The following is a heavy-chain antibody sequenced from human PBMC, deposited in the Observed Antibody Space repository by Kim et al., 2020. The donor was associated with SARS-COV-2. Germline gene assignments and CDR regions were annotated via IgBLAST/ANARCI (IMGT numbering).Heavy chain of an antibody. J-gene: IGHJ4*02. V-gene: IGHV4-39*01. Sequence: SETLSLTCTVSGGSISSSSYYWGWIRQPPGKGLEWIGSIYYSGSTYYNPSLKSRVTISVDTSKNQFSLKLSSVTAADTAVYYCARQSGSYGDFDYWGQGTLVTVSS. CDR2: IYYSGST. CDR3: ARQSGSYGDFDY. CDR1: GGSISSSSYY. D-gene: IGHD1-26*01.